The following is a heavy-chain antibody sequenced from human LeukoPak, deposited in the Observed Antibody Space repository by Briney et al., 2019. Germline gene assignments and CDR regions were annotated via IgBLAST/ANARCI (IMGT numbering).Heavy chain of an antibody. V-gene: IGHV3-7*01. CDR2: IKEDGSET. Sequence: PGGSLRLSCAASGFSFSTYWMSWVRQAPGKGLEWVANIKEDGSETYYVDSLRGRFTISRDNVKNSLYLQINSLRAEDTAVYYCGSDSFETDIDYWGQGTLVTVSS. J-gene: IGHJ4*02. CDR3: GSDSFETDIDY. D-gene: IGHD1-14*01. CDR1: GFSFSTYW.